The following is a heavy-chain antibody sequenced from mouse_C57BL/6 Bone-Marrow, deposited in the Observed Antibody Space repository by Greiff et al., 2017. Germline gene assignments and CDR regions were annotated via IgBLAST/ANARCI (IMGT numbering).Heavy chain of an antibody. J-gene: IGHJ1*03. Sequence: QVQLQQPGAELVRPGTSVKLSCKASGYTFTSYWMHWVKQRPGQGLEWIGVIDPSDSYTNYNQKFKGKATLTVYTSSSTAYMQLSSLTSEDSAVYYCARALCYWYFDVWGTGTTVTVSS. CDR1: GYTFTSYW. CDR2: IDPSDSYT. CDR3: ARALCYWYFDV. V-gene: IGHV1-59*01.